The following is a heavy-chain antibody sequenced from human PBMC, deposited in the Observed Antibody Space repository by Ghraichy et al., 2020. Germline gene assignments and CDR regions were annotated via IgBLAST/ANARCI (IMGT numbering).Heavy chain of an antibody. D-gene: IGHD3-10*01. J-gene: IGHJ4*02. V-gene: IGHV4-39*01. CDR3: ARHRRVGWGLGVRALDF. CDR2: LHFTGRT. CDR1: GDSITKNNYY. Sequence: SETLSLTCVVVGDSITKNNYYYGWIRQPPGKGLEWIGSLHFTGRTYYNPSLMNRVTISEDTSKDQFSLKLQSVTAADTAVYYCARHRRVGWGLGVRALDFWGQGILVTVSS.